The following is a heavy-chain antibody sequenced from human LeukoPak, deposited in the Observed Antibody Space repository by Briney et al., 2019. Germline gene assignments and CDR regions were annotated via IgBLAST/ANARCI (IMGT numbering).Heavy chain of an antibody. J-gene: IGHJ4*02. V-gene: IGHV1-18*01. D-gene: IGHD6-13*01. CDR1: GYTFTSYG. CDR3: ARGALEYSSSWYGRVDY. Sequence: ASVKVSCKASGYTFTSYGISWVRQAPGQGLEWMGRISAYNGNTNYAQKLQGRVTMTTDTSTSTAYMELRSLRSDDTAVYYCARGALEYSSSWYGRVDYWGQGTLVTVSS. CDR2: ISAYNGNT.